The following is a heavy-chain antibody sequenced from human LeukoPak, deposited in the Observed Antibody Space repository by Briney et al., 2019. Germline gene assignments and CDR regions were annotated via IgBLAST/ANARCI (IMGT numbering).Heavy chain of an antibody. V-gene: IGHV1-18*01. Sequence: ASVKVSCKASGYTFTSYGISWVRQAPGQGLEWMGWISAYNGNTNYAQKLQGRVTMTTDTSASTAYMELSSLRSEDTAVYYCARLRRYYGSGSYYNPYYYYYGMDVWGQGTTVTVSS. CDR1: GYTFTSYG. CDR2: ISAYNGNT. D-gene: IGHD3-10*01. CDR3: ARLRRYYGSGSYYNPYYYYYGMDV. J-gene: IGHJ6*02.